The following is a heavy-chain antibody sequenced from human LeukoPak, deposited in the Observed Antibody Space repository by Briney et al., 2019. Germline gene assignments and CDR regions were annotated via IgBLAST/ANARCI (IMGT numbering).Heavy chain of an antibody. J-gene: IGHJ3*02. D-gene: IGHD3-22*01. CDR3: ARPTNYYDSSGYQAFDI. CDR2: IYYSGST. Sequence: PSETLSLTCTVSGGSISSSSYYWGWIRQPPGKGLEWIGSIYYSGSTYYNPSLKSRVTISVDTSKNQFSLKLSSVTAADTAVYYCARPTNYYDSSGYQAFDIWGQGTMVTVSS. V-gene: IGHV4-39*01. CDR1: GGSISSSSYY.